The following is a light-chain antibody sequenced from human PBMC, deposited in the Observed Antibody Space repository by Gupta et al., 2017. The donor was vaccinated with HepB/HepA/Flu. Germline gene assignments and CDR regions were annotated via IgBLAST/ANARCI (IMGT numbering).Light chain of an antibody. J-gene: IGKJ4*01. CDR3: QQRGDWPLT. Sequence: EIVLTLSPATLSLSPGERATLSCRASQSVSHYLAWYQQRPGQAPRRLIYDSSKGATGVPARFSGSGSGTDFTLTISGLEPEDFALYFCQQRGDWPLTFGGGTRVEIK. CDR2: DSS. CDR1: QSVSHY. V-gene: IGKV3-11*01.